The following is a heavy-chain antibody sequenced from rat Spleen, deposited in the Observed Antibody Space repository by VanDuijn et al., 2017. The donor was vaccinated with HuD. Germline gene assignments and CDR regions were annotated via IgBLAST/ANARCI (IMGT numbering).Heavy chain of an antibody. CDR3: ARPPAHYFDY. J-gene: IGHJ2*01. CDR2: ISYDGSST. CDR1: GFTFSNYG. Sequence: EVQLVESGGGLVQPGRSLKLSCAASGFTFSNYGMAWVRQAPTKGLEWVATISYDGSSTYYRDSVKGRFTISRDNAKSTLYLQMDSLRSEDTATYYCARPPAHYFDYWGQGVMVTVSS. V-gene: IGHV5-29*01.